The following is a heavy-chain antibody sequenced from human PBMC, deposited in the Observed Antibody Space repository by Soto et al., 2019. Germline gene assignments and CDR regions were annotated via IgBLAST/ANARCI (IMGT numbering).Heavy chain of an antibody. CDR3: AKEPTMISSPYDAFDI. CDR1: GFTFSSYA. CDR2: ISGSGGST. D-gene: IGHD3-22*01. Sequence: GGSRRLSCAASGFTFSSYAMSWVRQAPGKGLEWVSAISGSGGSTYYADSVKGRFTISRDNSKNTLYLQMNSLRAEDTAVYYCAKEPTMISSPYDAFDIWGQGTMVTVSS. V-gene: IGHV3-23*01. J-gene: IGHJ3*02.